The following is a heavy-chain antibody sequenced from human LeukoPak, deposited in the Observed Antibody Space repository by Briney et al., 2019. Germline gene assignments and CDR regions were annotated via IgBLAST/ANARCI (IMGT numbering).Heavy chain of an antibody. CDR2: IIPIFGTA. CDR3: ARGRGDTSMVTCFDY. V-gene: IGHV1-69*01. D-gene: IGHD5-18*01. J-gene: IGHJ4*02. Sequence: ASVKVSCKASGGTFSSYAISWVRQAPGQGLEWMGGIIPIFGTANYAQKFQGRVTITADESTSTAYMELSSLRSEDTAVYYCARGRGDTSMVTCFDYWGQGTLVTVSS. CDR1: GGTFSSYA.